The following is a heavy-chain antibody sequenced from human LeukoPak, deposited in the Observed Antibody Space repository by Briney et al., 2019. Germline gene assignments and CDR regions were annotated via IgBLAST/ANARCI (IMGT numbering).Heavy chain of an antibody. CDR1: GFTFSSYS. CDR3: AREEQWLVRPHYYYYYMDV. CDR2: ISSSSSTI. V-gene: IGHV3-48*04. Sequence: GGSLRLSCAASGFTFSSYSMNWVRQAPGKGLEWVSYISSSSSTIYYADSVKGRFTISRDNAKNSLYLQMNSLRAEDTAVYYCAREEQWLVRPHYYYYYMDVWGKGTTVTVSS. D-gene: IGHD6-19*01. J-gene: IGHJ6*03.